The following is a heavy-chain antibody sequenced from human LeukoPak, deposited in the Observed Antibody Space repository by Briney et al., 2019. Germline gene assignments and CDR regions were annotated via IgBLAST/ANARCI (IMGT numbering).Heavy chain of an antibody. V-gene: IGHV3-21*04. D-gene: IGHD3-10*01. CDR2: ISSSSSYI. CDR1: GFTFSSYS. CDR3: ARYYYGSGSYYVHRWFDP. J-gene: IGHJ5*02. Sequence: GGSLRLSCAASGFTFSSYSMNWVRQAPGKGLEWVSSISSSSSYIYYADSVKGRFTISRDNAKNSLYLQMNSLRAEDTAVYYCARYYYGSGSYYVHRWFDPWGQGTLVTVSS.